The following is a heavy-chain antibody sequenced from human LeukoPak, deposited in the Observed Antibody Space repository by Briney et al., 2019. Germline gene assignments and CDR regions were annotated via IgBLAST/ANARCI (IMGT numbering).Heavy chain of an antibody. D-gene: IGHD6-13*01. Sequence: GGSLRLSCAASGFIFSSYGMHWVRQAPGKGLEWVAVISNDGSNKYYAGSVKGRFTISRDNSKNTLYLQMNSLRAEDTAVYYCAQGASSWHYYYYGMDVWGLGTTVTVSS. CDR3: AQGASSWHYYYYGMDV. CDR2: ISNDGSNK. CDR1: GFIFSSYG. J-gene: IGHJ6*02. V-gene: IGHV3-30*18.